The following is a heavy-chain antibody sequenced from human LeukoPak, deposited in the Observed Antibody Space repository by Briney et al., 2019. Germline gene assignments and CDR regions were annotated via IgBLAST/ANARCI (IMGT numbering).Heavy chain of an antibody. CDR3: ASAFWSGYANFDY. V-gene: IGHV1-69*05. J-gene: IGHJ4*02. CDR2: IIPIFGTS. CDR1: GGTFSSYA. D-gene: IGHD3-3*01. Sequence: SVKVSCKASGGTFSSYAISWVRQAPGQGLEWMGGIIPIFGTSNYAQKFQGRVTITTDESTNPAYMELSSLRSDDTAVYYCASAFWSGYANFDYWGQGTLVTVSS.